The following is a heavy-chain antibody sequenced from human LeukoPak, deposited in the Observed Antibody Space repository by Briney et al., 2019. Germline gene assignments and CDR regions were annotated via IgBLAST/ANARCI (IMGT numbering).Heavy chain of an antibody. CDR3: ASRIGYYYYYGMDV. CDR2: IYDSGST. J-gene: IGHJ6*02. V-gene: IGHV4-59*12. Sequence: SETLSLTCTVSGGSISSYYWSWIRQPPGKGLEWIGYIYDSGSTYYNPSLKSRVTISVDTSKNQFSLRLRSVTAADTAVYYCASRIGYYYYYGMDVWGQGTTVTVSS. D-gene: IGHD2-15*01. CDR1: GGSISSYY.